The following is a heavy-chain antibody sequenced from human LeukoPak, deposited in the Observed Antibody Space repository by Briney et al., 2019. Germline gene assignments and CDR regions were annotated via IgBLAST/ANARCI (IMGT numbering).Heavy chain of an antibody. CDR2: IGSGSNYI. CDR1: GFTFSSYT. D-gene: IGHD2-15*01. Sequence: GGSLRLSCAASGFTFSSYTMNWVRQAPGKGLEWVSSIGSGSNYIYYADSLKGRFTISRDNARNSLYLQMNSLRAEDTAVYYCAREAYCSGGSCYYFDYWGQGTLVTVSS. CDR3: AREAYCSGGSCYYFDY. J-gene: IGHJ4*02. V-gene: IGHV3-21*03.